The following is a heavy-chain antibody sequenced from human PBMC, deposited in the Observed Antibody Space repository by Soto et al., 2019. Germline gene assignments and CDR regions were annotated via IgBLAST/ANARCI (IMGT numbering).Heavy chain of an antibody. V-gene: IGHV3-30*04. CDR1: GFTFSTYA. D-gene: IGHD3-3*01. J-gene: IGHJ5*02. CDR3: ARDSSAFWSGPRNGFLNWFDP. CDR2: ISYDGGNE. Sequence: PGGSLRLSCAASGFTFSTYAIHWVRQAPGKGLEWVAIISYDGGNEYYADSVKGRFTISRDNSKNTLYVQMNSMRVEATAVYYCARDSSAFWSGPRNGFLNWFDPWGQGTLVTVSS.